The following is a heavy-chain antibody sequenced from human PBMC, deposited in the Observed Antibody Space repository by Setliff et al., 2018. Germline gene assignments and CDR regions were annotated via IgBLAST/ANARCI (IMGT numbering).Heavy chain of an antibody. J-gene: IGHJ2*01. Sequence: ASVKVSCKASGGTFSTYYISWVRQAPGQGPQWLGRIIPVSGVANYAQRFRGRVSFSADISTGTVFMDLNSLDSEDTAVYYCVRVRRGGYHSINWSFDLWGRGTLVTVSS. CDR2: IIPVSGVA. CDR1: GGTFSTYY. CDR3: VRVRRGGYHSINWSFDL. V-gene: IGHV1-69*04. D-gene: IGHD1-26*01.